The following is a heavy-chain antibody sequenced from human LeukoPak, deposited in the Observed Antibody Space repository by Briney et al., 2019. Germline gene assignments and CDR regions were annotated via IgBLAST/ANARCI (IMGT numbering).Heavy chain of an antibody. CDR2: ISGSGGST. Sequence: GGSLRLSCAASGFTFSSYAMSWVRQAPGKGLEWVSAISGSGGSTYYAHSVKGRFTISRDNSKNTLYLQMNSLRAEDTAVYYCAKTIVVPAAMVYYMDVWGKGTTVTVSS. CDR3: AKTIVVPAAMVYYMDV. D-gene: IGHD2-2*01. V-gene: IGHV3-23*01. J-gene: IGHJ6*03. CDR1: GFTFSSYA.